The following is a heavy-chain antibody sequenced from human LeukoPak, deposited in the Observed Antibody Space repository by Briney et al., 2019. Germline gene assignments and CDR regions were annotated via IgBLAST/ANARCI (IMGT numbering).Heavy chain of an antibody. D-gene: IGHD6-6*01. J-gene: IGHJ4*02. CDR2: ISGSGGST. Sequence: GGSLRLSCAASGFTFSSYAMSWVRQAQGQGLGRVSVISGSGGSTYYADSEKGPFTISRDNCKNTLYLQMNSLRAEDTAVYDCAMARPAAYFDYWGQGTLVTVSS. V-gene: IGHV3-23*01. CDR1: GFTFSSYA. CDR3: AMARPAAYFDY.